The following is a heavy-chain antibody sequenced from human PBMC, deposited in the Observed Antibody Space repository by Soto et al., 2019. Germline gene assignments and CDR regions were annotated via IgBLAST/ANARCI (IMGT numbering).Heavy chain of an antibody. CDR1: GGSISSGGYY. V-gene: IGHV4-31*03. CDR3: ARDRPHYGSGSYAVESLDY. J-gene: IGHJ4*02. D-gene: IGHD3-10*01. CDR2: IYYSGST. Sequence: QVQLQESGPGLVKPSQTLSLTCIVSGGSISSGGYYWSWIRQHPGKGLEWIGYIYYSGSTYYNPPIKSRFTISIDTSKYLFSPKLSSVAAADTAVYYCARDRPHYGSGSYAVESLDYWGQGTLVTVSS.